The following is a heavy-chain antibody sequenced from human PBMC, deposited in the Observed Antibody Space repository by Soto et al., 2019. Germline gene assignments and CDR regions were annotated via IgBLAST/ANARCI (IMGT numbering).Heavy chain of an antibody. CDR3: ARVTTSARLDP. V-gene: IGHV4-59*11. Sequence: SQTLSLPCTVAGGSISNLYWIRIRQPPGKGLEWIGYIYYSGSTNYNPSLKSRVTISVDTSKNQFSLKLSSVTAADTAVYYCARVTTSARLDPWGQGTLVTVSS. CDR2: IYYSGST. D-gene: IGHD3-22*01. CDR1: GGSISNLY. J-gene: IGHJ5*02.